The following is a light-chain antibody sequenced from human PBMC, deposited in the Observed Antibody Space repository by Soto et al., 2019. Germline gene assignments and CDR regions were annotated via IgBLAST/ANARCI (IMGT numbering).Light chain of an antibody. Sequence: EIVLTQSPATLSLSPGERATLSCRASQSVSDKLAWYQQKPGQAPRLLIYDASNRATGIPARFSGSGSGTDFTLTIRSLEPEDFAVYYCKQRSNWPITFGQGTRLEIK. CDR3: KQRSNWPIT. V-gene: IGKV3-11*01. CDR1: QSVSDK. CDR2: DAS. J-gene: IGKJ5*01.